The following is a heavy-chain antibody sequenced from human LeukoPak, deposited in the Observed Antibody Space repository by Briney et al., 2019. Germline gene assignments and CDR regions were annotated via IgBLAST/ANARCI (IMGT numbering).Heavy chain of an antibody. V-gene: IGHV1-2*04. D-gene: IGHD3-10*01. CDR3: ARISYGSGSYEYFDY. CDR1: GYTFSGYY. CDR2: INPRGGT. Sequence: ASVKVSCKASGYTFSGYYMHWVRQAPGQGLEWMGWINPRGGTNYAQKFQGWVTMTRDTSISTAYMELSSLRSEDTAVYYCARISYGSGSYEYFDYWGQGTLVTVSS. J-gene: IGHJ4*02.